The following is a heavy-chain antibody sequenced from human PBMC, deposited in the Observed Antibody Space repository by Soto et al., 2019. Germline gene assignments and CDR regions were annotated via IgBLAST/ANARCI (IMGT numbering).Heavy chain of an antibody. V-gene: IGHV3-21*04. CDR3: AREPGGGRGYYYGMDV. J-gene: IGHJ6*02. CDR2: ISSFSNYM. Sequence: GGSLRLSCAVSGFTFNSYSMSWVRQAPGKGLEWVSSISSFSNYMYYTDSVKGRFTISRDNARNSLYLQMNSLRAEDTAVYYCAREPGGGRGYYYGMDVWVQGTTVTVSS. CDR1: GFTFNSYS. D-gene: IGHD1-26*01.